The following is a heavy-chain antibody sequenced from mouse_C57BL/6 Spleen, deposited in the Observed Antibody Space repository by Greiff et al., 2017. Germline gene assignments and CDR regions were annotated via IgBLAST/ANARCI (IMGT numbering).Heavy chain of an antibody. J-gene: IGHJ4*01. D-gene: IGHD2-13*01. CDR1: GYTFTSYG. V-gene: IGHV1-81*01. CDR3: ARNGDYRYAMDY. CDR2: IYPRSGNT. Sequence: LQESGAELARPGASVKLSCKASGYTFTSYGISWVKQRTGQGLEWIGEIYPRSGNTYYNEKFKGKATLTADKSSSTAYMELRSLTSEDSAVYLCARNGDYRYAMDYWGQGTSVTVSS.